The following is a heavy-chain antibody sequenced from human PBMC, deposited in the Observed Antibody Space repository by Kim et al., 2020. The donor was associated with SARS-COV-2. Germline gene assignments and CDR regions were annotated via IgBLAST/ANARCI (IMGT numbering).Heavy chain of an antibody. V-gene: IGHV4-39*01. J-gene: IGHJ4*02. CDR2: IYYSGST. Sequence: SETLSLTCTVSGGSISSSSYYWGWIRQPPGKGLEWIGSIYYSGSTYYNPSLKSRVTISVDTSKNQFSLKLSSVTAADTAVYYCATIPSPYGDYVSYFDYWGQGTLVTVSS. CDR3: ATIPSPYGDYVSYFDY. CDR1: GGSISSSSYY. D-gene: IGHD4-17*01.